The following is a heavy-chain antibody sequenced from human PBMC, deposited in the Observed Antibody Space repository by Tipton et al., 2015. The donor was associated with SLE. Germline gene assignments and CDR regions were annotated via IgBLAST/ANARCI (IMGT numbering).Heavy chain of an antibody. Sequence: TLSLTCTVSGGSISSSSYYWSWIRQPPGKGLEWIGYIYYSGSTNYNPSLKSRVTISVDTSKNQFSLKLSSVTAADTAVYYCARKRNGMGIWGQGTMVTVSS. D-gene: IGHD1-1*01. CDR3: ARKRNGMGI. J-gene: IGHJ3*02. V-gene: IGHV4-61*05. CDR2: IYYSGST. CDR1: GGSISSSSYY.